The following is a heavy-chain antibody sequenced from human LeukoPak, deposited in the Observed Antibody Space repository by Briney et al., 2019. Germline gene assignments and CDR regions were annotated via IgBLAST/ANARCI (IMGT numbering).Heavy chain of an antibody. J-gene: IGHJ4*02. CDR1: GGSISSGSYY. CDR2: INTGGST. Sequence: SETLSLTCTVSGGSISSGSYYWTWIRQPAGKGLEWIGRINTGGSTNYNPSLKSRVTISVDTSKNQLSLKLSSVTAADTAVYYCAREGGGGYVEPWGQGTLVTVSS. CDR3: AREGGGGYVEP. D-gene: IGHD6-25*01. V-gene: IGHV4-61*02.